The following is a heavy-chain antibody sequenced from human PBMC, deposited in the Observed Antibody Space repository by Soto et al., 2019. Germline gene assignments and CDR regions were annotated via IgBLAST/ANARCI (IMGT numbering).Heavy chain of an antibody. V-gene: IGHV1-18*01. CDR1: GYSFTSYA. CDR2: ISAYNGNT. Sequence: ETSVKVSCKASGYSFTSYASSWVRQAPGQGLEWMGWISAYNGNTNYAQKLQGRVTMTTDTSTSTAYMELRSLRSDDTAVYYCARYRGSYSDYWGQGTLVTVSS. J-gene: IGHJ4*02. CDR3: ARYRGSYSDY. D-gene: IGHD1-26*01.